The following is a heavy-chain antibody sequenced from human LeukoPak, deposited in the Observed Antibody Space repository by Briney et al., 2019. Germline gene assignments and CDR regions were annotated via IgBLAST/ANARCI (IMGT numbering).Heavy chain of an antibody. V-gene: IGHV3-7*01. CDR1: GFTFSSYW. D-gene: IGHD3-22*01. CDR2: IKQDGSEK. Sequence: PGGSLRLSCAASGFTFSSYWMSWVRQAPGKGLEWVANIKQDGSEKYYVDSVKGRFTISRDNAKNSLYLQMNSLRAEDTAVYYCVRDLYASVHTYYYDSSGKIYWGQGTLVTVSS. J-gene: IGHJ4*02. CDR3: VRDLYASVHTYYYDSSGKIY.